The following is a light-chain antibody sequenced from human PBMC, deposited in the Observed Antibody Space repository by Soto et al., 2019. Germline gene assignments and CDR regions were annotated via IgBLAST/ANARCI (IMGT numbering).Light chain of an antibody. CDR2: GVS. CDR3: QQYGSSFT. J-gene: IGKJ3*01. V-gene: IGKV3-20*01. CDR1: QSVSSNY. Sequence: EIVLTQSPGTLSLSPGERATLSCRASQSVSSNYLAWYQQKPGQAPRLLIDGVSSRATGIPDRFSGSGSGTEFTLTISRLEPEDFAVYYCQQYGSSFTFGTRKKVDIK.